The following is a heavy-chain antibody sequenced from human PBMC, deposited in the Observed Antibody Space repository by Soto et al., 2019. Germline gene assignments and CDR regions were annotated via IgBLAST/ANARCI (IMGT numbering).Heavy chain of an antibody. CDR3: AREAQLLNWFDP. CDR1: GGSIGSYY. J-gene: IGHJ5*02. V-gene: IGHV4-59*01. CDR2: IYYSGST. D-gene: IGHD1-1*01. Sequence: PSETLSLTCTVSGGSIGSYYWSWIRQPPGKGLEWIGYIYYSGSTNYNPSLKSRVTISVDTSKNQFSLKLSSVTTADTAVYYCAREAQLLNWFDPWGQGTLVTVSS.